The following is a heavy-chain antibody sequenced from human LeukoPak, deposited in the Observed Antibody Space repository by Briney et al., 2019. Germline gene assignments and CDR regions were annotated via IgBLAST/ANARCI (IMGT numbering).Heavy chain of an antibody. Sequence: PSGTLSLTCAVSGGSISSSNWWSWVRQPPGKGLEWIGEIYHSGSTNYNPSLKSRVTISVDKSKNQFSLKLSSVTAADTAVYYCARESPLRDGYGFDYWGQGTLVTVSS. J-gene: IGHJ4*02. CDR1: GGSISSSNW. CDR3: ARESPLRDGYGFDY. V-gene: IGHV4-4*02. CDR2: IYHSGST. D-gene: IGHD5-24*01.